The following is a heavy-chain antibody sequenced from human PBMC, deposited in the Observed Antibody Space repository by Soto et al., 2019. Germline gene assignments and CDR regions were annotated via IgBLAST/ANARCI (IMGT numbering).Heavy chain of an antibody. CDR3: ARTNYHNCGCLDP. D-gene: IGHD2-21*01. Sequence: QVQLQESGPGLVKPSGTLSLTCDVSGGSITNSNWWSWVRQTPGKGLEWIGAVYYDGTTKRNPSLKSRVTISVDGSKKQVSLKLTSVTVADTAVYYCARTNYHNCGCLDPWGQGTLVTV. CDR2: VYYDGTT. J-gene: IGHJ5*02. V-gene: IGHV4-4*02. CDR1: GGSITNSNW.